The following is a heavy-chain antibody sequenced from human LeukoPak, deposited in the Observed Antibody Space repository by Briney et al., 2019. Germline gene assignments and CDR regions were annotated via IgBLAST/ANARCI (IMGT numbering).Heavy chain of an antibody. D-gene: IGHD2-21*02. CDR3: ATELLMNCGGDCYLV. V-gene: IGHV4-34*01. Sequence: SETLSLTCAVYGGSFSGYYWSWLRQPPGKGLEWIGEINHSGSTNYNPSLTSRVTISVDTSKNQFSLTLSSVTPADTAVYYCATELLMNCGGDCYLVWGQRTLVTVSS. J-gene: IGHJ4*02. CDR2: INHSGST. CDR1: GGSFSGYY.